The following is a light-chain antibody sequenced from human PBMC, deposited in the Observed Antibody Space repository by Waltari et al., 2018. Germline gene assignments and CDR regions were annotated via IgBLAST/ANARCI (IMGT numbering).Light chain of an antibody. CDR2: DNH. CDR3: ATWDSTLGAVI. Sequence: QSVLTQPPSVSAAPGQKVTISCSGSTSNIGNNYVSWYQQFPGSVPKLIIFDNHKQPSEIPDRFSGSTSGTSATLGITGLQTGDEAGYYCATWDSTLGAVIFGGGTKLTVL. V-gene: IGLV1-51*01. CDR1: TSNIGNNY. J-gene: IGLJ2*01.